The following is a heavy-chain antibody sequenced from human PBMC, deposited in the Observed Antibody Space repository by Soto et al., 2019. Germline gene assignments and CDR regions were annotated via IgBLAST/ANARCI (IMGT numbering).Heavy chain of an antibody. CDR3: ARGMGYDHYYYYYYMDV. CDR2: INHSGST. Sequence: SETLSLTCAVYGGSFSGYYWSWIRQPPGKGLEWIGEINHSGSTNYNPSLKSRVTISVDTSKNQFSLKLSSVTAADTAVYYCARGMGYDHYYYYYYMDVWSKGTTVTVSS. CDR1: GGSFSGYY. D-gene: IGHD5-12*01. J-gene: IGHJ6*03. V-gene: IGHV4-34*01.